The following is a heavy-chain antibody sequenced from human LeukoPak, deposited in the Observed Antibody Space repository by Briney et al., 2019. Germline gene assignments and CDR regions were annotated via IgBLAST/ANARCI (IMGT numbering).Heavy chain of an antibody. Sequence: PGGSLRLSCAASGFTFGSYWMTWVRQAPGKGLEWVANMKGDGSEIYNVDSVKGRFTISRDNAKNLLYLQMNSLRAEDTALYYCARPGYTAGYDIWGQGTMVTVSS. CDR2: MKGDGSEI. J-gene: IGHJ3*02. CDR3: ARPGYTAGYDI. CDR1: GFTFGSYW. D-gene: IGHD3-9*01. V-gene: IGHV3-7*01.